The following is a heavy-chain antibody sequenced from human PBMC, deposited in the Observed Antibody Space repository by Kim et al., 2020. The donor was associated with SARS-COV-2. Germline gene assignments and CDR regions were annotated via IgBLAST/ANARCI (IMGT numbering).Heavy chain of an antibody. Sequence: PSLKSRVTISVDTSKNQFSLKLSSVTAADTAVYYCARHRGYSSSFDAFDIWGQGTMVTVSS. CDR3: ARHRGYSSSFDAFDI. J-gene: IGHJ3*02. V-gene: IGHV4-59*08. D-gene: IGHD6-13*01.